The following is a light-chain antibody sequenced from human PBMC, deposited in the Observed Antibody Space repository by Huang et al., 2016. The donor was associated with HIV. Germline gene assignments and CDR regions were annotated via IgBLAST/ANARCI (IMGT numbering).Light chain of an antibody. CDR1: QSVSTY. CDR3: QQRGNWPFT. Sequence: EIVLTQSPATLSLSPGERATLSCRASQSVSTYLAWFQQKRGQPPRLLIYDVSNRATGIPGRCRGSGSGTDFTLTISRLEPEDFAVYYCQQRGNWPFTFGQGTRLEIK. J-gene: IGKJ5*01. CDR2: DVS. V-gene: IGKV3-11*01.